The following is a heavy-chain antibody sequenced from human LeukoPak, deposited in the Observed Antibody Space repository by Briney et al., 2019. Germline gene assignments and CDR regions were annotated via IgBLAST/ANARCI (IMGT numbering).Heavy chain of an antibody. CDR3: ARVSFQAFDI. CDR1: GGSVSSYY. Sequence: PSETLSLTCTVSGGSVSSYYWSWIRQPPGKGLEYIGYIYYIGITNYNPSLKSRVTISVDTSKNQFSLELSSVTAADTAIYYCARVSFQAFDIWGQGTLVTVSS. J-gene: IGHJ3*02. V-gene: IGHV4-59*02. D-gene: IGHD1-26*01. CDR2: IYYIGIT.